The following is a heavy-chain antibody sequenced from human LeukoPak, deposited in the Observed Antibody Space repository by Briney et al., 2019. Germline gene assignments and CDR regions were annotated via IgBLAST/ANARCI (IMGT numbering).Heavy chain of an antibody. CDR1: GFTFDDYA. J-gene: IGHJ3*02. CDR2: ISWNSGSI. Sequence: PGGSLRLSCAASGFTFDDYAMHWVRQAPGKGLEWVSGISWNSGSIGYADSVKGRFTISRDNAKNSLYLQMNSLRAEDTALYYCAKDRDGGTRGAFDIWGQGTMVTVSS. CDR3: AKDRDGGTRGAFDI. D-gene: IGHD2-2*01. V-gene: IGHV3-9*01.